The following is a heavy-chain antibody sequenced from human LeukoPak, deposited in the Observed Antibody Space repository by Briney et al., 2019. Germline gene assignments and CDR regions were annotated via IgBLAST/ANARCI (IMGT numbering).Heavy chain of an antibody. CDR2: IYHSGNT. CDR3: AREPVGCSSTSCHFDY. V-gene: IGHV4-38-2*02. D-gene: IGHD2-2*01. J-gene: IGHJ4*02. CDR1: GYSISSGYY. Sequence: PSETLSLTCTVSGYSISSGYYWGWIRQPPGKGLEWIASIYHSGNTYYNPSLKSRVTISLDTSKNQFSLKLSSVTAADTAVYYCAREPVGCSSTSCHFDYWGQGTLVTVSS.